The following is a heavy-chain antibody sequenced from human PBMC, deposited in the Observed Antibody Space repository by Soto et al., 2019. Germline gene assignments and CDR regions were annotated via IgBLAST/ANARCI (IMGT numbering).Heavy chain of an antibody. D-gene: IGHD4-17*01. CDR2: ISGSGGST. V-gene: IGHV3-23*01. Sequence: EVQLLESGGGLVQPGGSLRLSCAASGFTFSSYAMSWVRQAPGKGLEWVSAISGSGGSTYYADSVKGRFTISRDNSKNTLYLQMNSLRADDTAVYYCARPSHDYGDYLRYWYFDLWVRGTLVTVSS. CDR3: ARPSHDYGDYLRYWYFDL. CDR1: GFTFSSYA. J-gene: IGHJ2*01.